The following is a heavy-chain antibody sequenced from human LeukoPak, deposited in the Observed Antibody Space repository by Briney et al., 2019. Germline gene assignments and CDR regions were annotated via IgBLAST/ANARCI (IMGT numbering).Heavy chain of an antibody. CDR1: GYTFTGYY. Sequence: ASVKVSCKASGYTFTGYYMHWVRQAPGQGLEWMGRINPNSGGTNYAQRFQGRVTMTRDTSISTAYVELSRLRSDDTAVYYCARANSPLRLGELSPNDYWGQGTLVTVSS. CDR2: INPNSGGT. V-gene: IGHV1-2*06. CDR3: ARANSPLRLGELSPNDY. J-gene: IGHJ4*02. D-gene: IGHD3-16*02.